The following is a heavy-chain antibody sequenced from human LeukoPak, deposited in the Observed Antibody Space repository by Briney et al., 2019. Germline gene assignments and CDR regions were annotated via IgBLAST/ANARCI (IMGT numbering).Heavy chain of an antibody. V-gene: IGHV1-2*02. CDR3: AREPPTDAFDI. J-gene: IGHJ3*02. CDR2: INPNSGGT. Sequence: GASVKVSFKASGYTFSDYFMHWVRQAPGQGLEWMGWINPNSGGTHSAQKFQGRVTMTRDTSISTAYMELSRLRSDDTAVYYCAREPPTDAFDIWGQGTMVTVSS. CDR1: GYTFSDYF.